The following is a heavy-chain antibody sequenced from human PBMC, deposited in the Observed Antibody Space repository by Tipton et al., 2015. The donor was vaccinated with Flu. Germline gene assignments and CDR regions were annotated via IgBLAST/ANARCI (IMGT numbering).Heavy chain of an antibody. CDR2: IYYSGST. V-gene: IGHV4-31*03. J-gene: IGHJ4*02. Sequence: LRLSCTVSGGSISSGGYYWSWIRQHPGKGLEWIGYIYYSGSTYYNPSLKSRVTISVDTSKNQFSLKLSSVTAADTAVYYCAGSIGFGYYFDYWGQGTLVTVPS. CDR1: GGSISSGGYY. CDR3: AGSIGFGYYFDY. D-gene: IGHD3-10*01.